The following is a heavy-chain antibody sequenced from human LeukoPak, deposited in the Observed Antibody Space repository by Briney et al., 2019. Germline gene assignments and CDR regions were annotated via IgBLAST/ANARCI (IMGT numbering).Heavy chain of an antibody. Sequence: GGSLRLSCAASGFTFSSYDMHWVRQAPGKGLEWMAIISNDGSNKYYADSVKGRFTISRDNSKNTLYLQMNSLRPEDTAVYYCAKDYYESTNYRSYFDYWGQGTLVTVSS. CDR2: ISNDGSNK. V-gene: IGHV3-30*04. J-gene: IGHJ4*02. CDR1: GFTFSSYD. CDR3: AKDYYESTNYRSYFDY. D-gene: IGHD3-22*01.